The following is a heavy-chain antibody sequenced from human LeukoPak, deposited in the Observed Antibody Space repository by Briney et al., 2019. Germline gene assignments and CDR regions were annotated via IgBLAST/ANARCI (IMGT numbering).Heavy chain of an antibody. J-gene: IGHJ2*01. Sequence: GGSLRLSCAASGFTFSSYAMSWVRQAPGKGLEWVSLIYSGGNTFYPDSVRGRFTISRDDSKNTLSLQMNSLRAEDTAVYYCARAVTTGYFDLWGRGTLVTVSS. V-gene: IGHV3-66*01. CDR1: GFTFSSYA. CDR3: ARAVTTGYFDL. CDR2: IYSGGNT. D-gene: IGHD4-11*01.